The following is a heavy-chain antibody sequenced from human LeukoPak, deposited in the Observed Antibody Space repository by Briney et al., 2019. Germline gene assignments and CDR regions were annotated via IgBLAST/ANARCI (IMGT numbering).Heavy chain of an antibody. CDR1: RFTFSSYG. V-gene: IGHV3-33*06. Sequence: GGSLRLSCAASRFTFSSYGMHWVRQAPGKGLEWVAVIWYDGSNKYYADSVKGRFTISRDNSKNTLYLRMNSLTAEDTAIYYCAKDRPNFHENSGHYYRRDGDSWGQGTLVTVSS. J-gene: IGHJ5*01. CDR3: AKDRPNFHENSGHYYRRDGDS. D-gene: IGHD3-22*01. CDR2: IWYDGSNK.